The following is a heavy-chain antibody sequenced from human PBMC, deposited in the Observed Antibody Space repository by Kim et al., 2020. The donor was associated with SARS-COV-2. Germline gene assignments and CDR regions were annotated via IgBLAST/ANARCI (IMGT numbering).Heavy chain of an antibody. CDR3: ATGLNMYYYDSSGYSGGF. J-gene: IGHJ4*02. Sequence: ASVKVSCKVSGYTLTELSMHWVRQAPGKGLEWMGGFDPEDGETIYAQKFQGRVTMTEDTSTDTAYMELSSLRSEDTAVYYCATGLNMYYYDSSGYSGGFWGQGTLVTVSS. CDR1: GYTLTELS. D-gene: IGHD3-22*01. V-gene: IGHV1-24*01. CDR2: FDPEDGET.